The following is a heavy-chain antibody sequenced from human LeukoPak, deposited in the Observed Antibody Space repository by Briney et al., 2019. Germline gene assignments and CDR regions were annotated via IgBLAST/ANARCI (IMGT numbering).Heavy chain of an antibody. D-gene: IGHD3-22*01. J-gene: IGHJ4*02. V-gene: IGHV3-33*08. CDR2: IWYDGSNK. Sequence: GGSLRLSCAASGFTFSSYGMHWVRQAPGKGLEWVAVIWYDGSNKYYADSVKGRFTISRDNSKNTLYLQMNSLRAEDTAVYYCARGSYYDPPSPDYWGQGTLVTVSS. CDR3: ARGSYYDPPSPDY. CDR1: GFTFSSYG.